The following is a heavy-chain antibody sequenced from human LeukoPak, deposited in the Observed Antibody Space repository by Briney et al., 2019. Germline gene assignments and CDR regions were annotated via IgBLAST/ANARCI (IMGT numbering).Heavy chain of an antibody. CDR2: IKQDGSAK. V-gene: IGHV3-7*01. D-gene: IGHD2-2*01. Sequence: PGGSLRLSCAASGFTFSSYWRSWVRQAPGKGLEWVANIKQDGSAKYYVDSVKGRFTISRDNAKNSLYLQMNSLRAEDTAVYYCARDWEVPAATVDYWGQGTLVTVSS. CDR1: GFTFSSYW. CDR3: ARDWEVPAATVDY. J-gene: IGHJ4*02.